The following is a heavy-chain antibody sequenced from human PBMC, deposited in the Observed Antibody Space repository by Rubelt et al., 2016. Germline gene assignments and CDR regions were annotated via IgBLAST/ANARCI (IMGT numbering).Heavy chain of an antibody. Sequence: AVSGFTFGDYGMHWVRQAPGKGLEWVAILSYDGGTLKYGAPVKGRFTVSRDMSKNTSYLQMASLRVEDTAVYYCARALAGIKGPIDYWGQGTLVTVSS. CDR1: GFTFGDYG. D-gene: IGHD2-21*01. CDR3: ARALAGIKGPIDY. V-gene: IGHV3-30*03. J-gene: IGHJ4*02. CDR2: LSYDGGTL.